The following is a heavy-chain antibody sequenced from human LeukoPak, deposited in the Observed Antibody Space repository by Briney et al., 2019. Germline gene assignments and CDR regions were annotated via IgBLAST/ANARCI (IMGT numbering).Heavy chain of an antibody. J-gene: IGHJ4*02. CDR3: ARERVGGGAWFGELSPYFDY. D-gene: IGHD3-10*01. V-gene: IGHV1-8*03. CDR1: GYTFTSYD. CDR2: MNPNSGNT. Sequence: GASVKVSCKASGYTFTSYDINWVRQATGQGLEWMGWMNPNSGNTGYAQKFQGRVTITRNTSISTAYMELSSLRSEDTAVYYCARERVGGGAWFGELSPYFDYWGQGTLVTVSS.